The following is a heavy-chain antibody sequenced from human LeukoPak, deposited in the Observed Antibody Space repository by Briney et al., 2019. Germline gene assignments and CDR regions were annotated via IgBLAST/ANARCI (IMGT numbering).Heavy chain of an antibody. Sequence: SETLSLTCTVSGGSISSYYWSWIRQPPGKGLEWIGYIYYSGSTNYNPSLKSRVTISVDTSKNLFSLKLSSVTAADTAVYYCARGGRYYDSSGDFDYWGQGTLVTVSS. CDR1: GGSISSYY. V-gene: IGHV4-59*01. CDR3: ARGGRYYDSSGDFDY. J-gene: IGHJ4*02. D-gene: IGHD3-22*01. CDR2: IYYSGST.